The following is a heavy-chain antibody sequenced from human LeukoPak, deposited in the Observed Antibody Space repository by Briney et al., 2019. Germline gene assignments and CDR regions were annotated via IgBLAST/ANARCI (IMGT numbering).Heavy chain of an antibody. CDR2: ISYDGSNR. J-gene: IGHJ6*02. Sequence: PGGSLSLSCAASRFTLRNYGMHWVRPAPGKPLEGVAVISYDGSNRYYADSVKGRFTISRDNSKNTLYLQMSSLRAEDTAVYYCARAPGYDILTGYYYGMDVWGQGTTVTVSS. D-gene: IGHD3-9*01. CDR1: RFTLRNYG. CDR3: ARAPGYDILTGYYYGMDV. V-gene: IGHV3-30*19.